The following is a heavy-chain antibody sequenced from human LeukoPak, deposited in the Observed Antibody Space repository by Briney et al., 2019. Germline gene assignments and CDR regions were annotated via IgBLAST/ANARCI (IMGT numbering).Heavy chain of an antibody. Sequence: GGSLRLSCAASGFTFSSYGMSWVRQAPGKGLERVSAISGSGGSTYYADSVKGRFTISRDNSKNTLYLQMNSLRAEDTAVYYCARVERPYLEGSRDAFDIWGQGTMVTVSS. CDR2: ISGSGGST. D-gene: IGHD1-1*01. CDR1: GFTFSSYG. V-gene: IGHV3-23*01. J-gene: IGHJ3*02. CDR3: ARVERPYLEGSRDAFDI.